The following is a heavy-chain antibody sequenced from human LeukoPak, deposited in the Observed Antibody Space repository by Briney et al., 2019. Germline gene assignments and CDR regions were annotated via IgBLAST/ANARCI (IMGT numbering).Heavy chain of an antibody. V-gene: IGHV1-3*01. CDR3: ARATTGDPFDY. CDR2: INAGNGNT. Sequence: GASVKVCCKASGYTFTSYAMHWVRQAPGQRLEWMGWINAGNGNTKYSQKFQGRVTITRDTSASTAYMELSSLRSEDTAVYYCARATTGDPFDYWGQGTLVTVSS. J-gene: IGHJ4*02. D-gene: IGHD2-21*02. CDR1: GYTFTSYA.